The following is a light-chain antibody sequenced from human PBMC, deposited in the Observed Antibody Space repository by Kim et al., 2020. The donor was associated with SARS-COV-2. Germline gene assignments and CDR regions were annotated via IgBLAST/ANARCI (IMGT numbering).Light chain of an antibody. Sequence: SPGERTTLSCRASQSVSRNLAWYQQKPGQAPRLLISGASTWATGIPARFSGSGSGTEFTLTISSLQSEDFAVYYCQQYNNWPYTFGQGTKLEI. CDR2: GAS. CDR3: QQYNNWPYT. J-gene: IGKJ2*01. CDR1: QSVSRN. V-gene: IGKV3-15*01.